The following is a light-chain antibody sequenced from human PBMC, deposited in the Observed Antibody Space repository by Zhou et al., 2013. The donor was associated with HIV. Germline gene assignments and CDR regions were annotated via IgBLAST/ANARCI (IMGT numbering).Light chain of an antibody. CDR1: QSVRRN. V-gene: IGKV3-11*01. CDR3: QQRTNRPPWT. Sequence: EIVLTQSPATLSLSPGERVTLSCRASQSVRRNLFWFQQKPGQAPRLLISDASNRATGIPARFSGSGSGTDFTLTISSLEPEDFAVYYCQQRTNRPPWTFGQGTKVEIK. CDR2: DAS. J-gene: IGKJ1*01.